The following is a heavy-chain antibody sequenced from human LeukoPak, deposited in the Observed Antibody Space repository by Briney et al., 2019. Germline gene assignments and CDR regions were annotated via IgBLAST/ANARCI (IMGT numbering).Heavy chain of an antibody. Sequence: SETLSLTCTVSGGSISGSSYYWGWIRQPPGKGLEWIAYIYYSGSTNYNPSLKSRVTISVDTSKNQFSLKLSSVTAADTAVYYCARARDGYNPTYFDYWGQGTLVTVSS. CDR3: ARARDGYNPTYFDY. J-gene: IGHJ4*02. D-gene: IGHD5-24*01. CDR2: IYYSGST. CDR1: GGSISGSSYY. V-gene: IGHV4-61*05.